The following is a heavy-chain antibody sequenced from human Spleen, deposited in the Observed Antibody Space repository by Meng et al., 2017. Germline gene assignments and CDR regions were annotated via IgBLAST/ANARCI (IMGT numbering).Heavy chain of an antibody. CDR1: GGSFSGYY. Sequence: GSLRLSCAVYGGSFSGYYWSWIRQPPGKGLEWIGEINHSGSTNYNPSLKSRVTISVDTSKNQFSLKLSSVTAADTAVYYCARGRGYSYGHYYYYYGMDVWGQGTTVTVSS. J-gene: IGHJ6*02. CDR2: INHSGST. D-gene: IGHD5-18*01. V-gene: IGHV4-34*01. CDR3: ARGRGYSYGHYYYYYGMDV.